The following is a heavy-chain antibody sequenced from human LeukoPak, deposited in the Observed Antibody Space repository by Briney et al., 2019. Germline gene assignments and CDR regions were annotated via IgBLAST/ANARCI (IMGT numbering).Heavy chain of an antibody. D-gene: IGHD2-15*01. CDR1: GFTFSSYW. CDR3: ARDRGSYSTFDP. Sequence: GGSLRLSCAASGFTFSSYWMNWVRQAPGKGLEWVANIKQDGSEKYYVDSVKGRLTISRDNAKNSLYLQMNSLRAEDTAVYYCARDRGSYSTFDPWGQGTLVTVSS. CDR2: IKQDGSEK. V-gene: IGHV3-7*01. J-gene: IGHJ5*02.